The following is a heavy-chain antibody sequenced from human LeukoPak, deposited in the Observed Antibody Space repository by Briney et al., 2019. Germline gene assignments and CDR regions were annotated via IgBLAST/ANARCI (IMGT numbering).Heavy chain of an antibody. Sequence: PGGSLRLSCVASGFTFSSHEFQWVRQAPGKGLEWVSYISISGTTIYYADSVRGRFTMSRDNAKNSLHLQMNCLRAEDTALYYCTRRIIYSGMDVWGHGTTVTVSS. CDR1: GFTFSSHE. CDR2: ISISGTTI. D-gene: IGHD2-21*01. J-gene: IGHJ6*02. CDR3: TRRIIYSGMDV. V-gene: IGHV3-48*03.